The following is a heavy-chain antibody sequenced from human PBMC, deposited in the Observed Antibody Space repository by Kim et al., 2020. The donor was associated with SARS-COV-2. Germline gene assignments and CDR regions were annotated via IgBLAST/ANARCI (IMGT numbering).Heavy chain of an antibody. D-gene: IGHD5-12*01. CDR2: IYYSGST. V-gene: IGHV4-39*01. Sequence: SETLSLTCTVSGGSITSSSYYWGWIRQPPGKGLEWIGSIYYSGSTYYNPSLKSRVTISVDTSKNQFSLKLSSVTAADTAVYYCARRVFYSGYDSGAFDIWGQGTMVTVSS. J-gene: IGHJ3*02. CDR1: GGSITSSSYY. CDR3: ARRVFYSGYDSGAFDI.